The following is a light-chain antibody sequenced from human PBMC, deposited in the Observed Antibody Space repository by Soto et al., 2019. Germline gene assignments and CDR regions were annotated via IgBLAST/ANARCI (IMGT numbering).Light chain of an antibody. CDR3: AAWDDSQSGPGV. J-gene: IGLJ2*01. CDR2: SSY. Sequence: QSVLTQPPSAAGTPGQSVTISCSGSSSNIGSNSVYWYQQLPGAATKLLIYSSYRRPSGVPDRFSGSKSGTSASRAISGLRSEDEADYYCAAWDDSQSGPGVFGGGTELTVL. CDR1: SSNIGSNS. V-gene: IGLV1-47*02.